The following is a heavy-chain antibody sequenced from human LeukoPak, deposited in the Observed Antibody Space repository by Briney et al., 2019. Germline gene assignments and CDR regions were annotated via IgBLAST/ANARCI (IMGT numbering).Heavy chain of an antibody. V-gene: IGHV3-21*04. Sequence: GGSLRLSCAAPGITFSNYNMNWVRQAPGKGLEWISSITSSSSYTFYADSVKGRFTISRDNAKNSLYLQMNSLRAEDTAVYYCARGMKYSTGWYYMDVWGKGTTVTISS. CDR3: ARGMKYSTGWYYMDV. CDR2: ITSSSSYT. J-gene: IGHJ6*03. CDR1: GITFSNYN. D-gene: IGHD6-19*01.